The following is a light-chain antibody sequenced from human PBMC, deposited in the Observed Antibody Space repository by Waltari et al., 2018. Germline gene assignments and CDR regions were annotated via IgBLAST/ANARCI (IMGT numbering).Light chain of an antibody. CDR3: QSADTRSSFWV. Sequence: SYELTQPTSVSVSPGQTARITCPGRALAHEYAFCSQQMPGQAPVLGIYRDSERPSGIPGRFSGSDSGTTVTLTISGVQAEDEADYYCQSADTRSSFWVFGGGTKLTVV. V-gene: IGLV3-25*03. CDR1: ALAHEY. CDR2: RDS. J-gene: IGLJ3*02.